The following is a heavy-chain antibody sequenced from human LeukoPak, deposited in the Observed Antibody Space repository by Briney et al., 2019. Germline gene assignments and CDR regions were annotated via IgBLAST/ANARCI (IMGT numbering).Heavy chain of an antibody. J-gene: IGHJ4*02. Sequence: LPGGSLRLSCVASGFTLRTYAMHWVRQAPGKGLEWVAVISSDGTKKFCSDFVKGQFTISRDNSKNTLYLQMNSPRTEDTGVYFCLRDAGGYWGPGTLVTVSS. CDR1: GFTLRTYA. CDR2: ISSDGTKK. D-gene: IGHD1-14*01. V-gene: IGHV3-30-3*01. CDR3: LRDAGGY.